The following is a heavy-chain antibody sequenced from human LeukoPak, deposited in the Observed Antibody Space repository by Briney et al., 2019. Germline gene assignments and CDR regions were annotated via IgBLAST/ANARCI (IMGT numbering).Heavy chain of an antibody. CDR3: ARARAYYYESSGYYPIDY. CDR2: ISAYNDNT. CDR1: GYTFTSYG. D-gene: IGHD3-22*01. J-gene: IGHJ4*02. V-gene: IGHV1-18*01. Sequence: ASVKVSCKASGYTFTSYGISWVRQAPGQGLEWMGWISAYNDNTNYAQNLQGRVTMTTDTSTTTAYMELRSLRPDDTAVYYCARARAYYYESSGYYPIDYWGQGTLVTVSS.